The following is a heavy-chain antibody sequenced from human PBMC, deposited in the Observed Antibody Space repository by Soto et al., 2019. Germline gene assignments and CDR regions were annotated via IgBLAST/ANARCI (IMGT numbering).Heavy chain of an antibody. CDR3: ARDGHGMDV. CDR2: IHVSGST. J-gene: IGHJ6*02. V-gene: IGHV4-61*01. CDR1: GGSVSSGSYQ. Sequence: QVQLQESGPGLVKPSETLSLTCTVSGGSVSSGSYQWTWIRQRPGKGLEWIGYIHVSGSTNDNPSLKGRVTMSIDTSKNQFSLKLSSVTAADTAVYYCARDGHGMDVWGQGTKVTVSS.